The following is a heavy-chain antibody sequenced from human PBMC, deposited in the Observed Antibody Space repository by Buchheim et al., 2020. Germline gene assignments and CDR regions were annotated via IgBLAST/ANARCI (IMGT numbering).Heavy chain of an antibody. Sequence: VQLVESGGGLVQPGGSLRLSCAASGFTFSSSWMHWVRQAPGKGLVWVSRINGDGGNTSYAESVKGRFTISRDNAKDTLYLQMNNLRAEDTAVYYCARDERSLIYYFAMDVWGQGT. CDR3: ARDERSLIYYFAMDV. J-gene: IGHJ6*02. CDR1: GFTFSSSW. D-gene: IGHD2-8*01. CDR2: INGDGGNT. V-gene: IGHV3-74*01.